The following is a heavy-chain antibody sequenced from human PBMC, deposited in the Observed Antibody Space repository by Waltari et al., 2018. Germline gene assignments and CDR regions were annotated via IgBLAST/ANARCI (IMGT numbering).Heavy chain of an antibody. V-gene: IGHV3-30-3*01. CDR2: ISYDGSNK. D-gene: IGHD2-15*01. CDR1: GFTFSSYA. Sequence: QVQLVESGGGVVQPGRSLRLSCAASGFTFSSYAMHWVRQAPGKGLEWVAVISYDGSNKYYADSVKGRFTISRDNSKNTLYLQMNSLRAEDTAVYYCASGDIVVVVAATHGYWGQGTLVTVSS. CDR3: ASGDIVVVVAATHGY. J-gene: IGHJ4*02.